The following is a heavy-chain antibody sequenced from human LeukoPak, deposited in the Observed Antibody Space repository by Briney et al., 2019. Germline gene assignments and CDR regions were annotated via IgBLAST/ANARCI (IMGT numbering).Heavy chain of an antibody. V-gene: IGHV1-2*02. CDR2: INHNRGGI. J-gene: IGHJ5*02. CDR1: GYTFTIYG. Sequence: ASVKVSCKASGYTFTIYGISWVRQAPGQGLEWMGSINHNRGGINYAQKFQGGDTMTRDTSISTAYMELSRPRSDDTAVYYCARDSCGGSCYWFDPWGQGTLVTVSS. D-gene: IGHD2-15*01. CDR3: ARDSCGGSCYWFDP.